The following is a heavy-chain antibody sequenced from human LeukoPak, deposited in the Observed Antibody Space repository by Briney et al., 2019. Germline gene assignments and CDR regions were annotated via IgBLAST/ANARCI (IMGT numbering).Heavy chain of an antibody. D-gene: IGHD3-22*01. V-gene: IGHV4-31*03. Sequence: PSQTLSLTCTVSGGSISSGGYYWSWIRQHPGRGLEWIGYIYYSGSTYYNPSLKSRVTISVDTSKNQFSLKLSSVTAADTAVYYCARSYYYDSSGYYSVYYFDYWGQGTLVTVSS. J-gene: IGHJ4*02. CDR1: GGSISSGGYY. CDR2: IYYSGST. CDR3: ARSYYYDSSGYYSVYYFDY.